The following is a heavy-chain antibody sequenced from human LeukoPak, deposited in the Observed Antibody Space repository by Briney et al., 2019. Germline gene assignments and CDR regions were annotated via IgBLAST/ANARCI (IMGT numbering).Heavy chain of an antibody. D-gene: IGHD3-22*01. CDR1: GASISSYY. J-gene: IGHJ4*02. CDR2: IYYSGST. CDR3: ARWRYYDSSGYPSWYFDY. Sequence: SETLSLTCTVSGASISSYYWGWIRQPPGKGLEWIGSIYYSGSTYYNPSLKSRVTISVDTSKNQFSLKLSSVTAADTAVYYCARWRYYDSSGYPSWYFDYWGQGTLVTVSS. V-gene: IGHV4-39*01.